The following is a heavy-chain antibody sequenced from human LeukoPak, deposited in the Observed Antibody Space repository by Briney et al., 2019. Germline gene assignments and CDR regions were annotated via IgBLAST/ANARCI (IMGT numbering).Heavy chain of an antibody. Sequence: GASVKVSCKASGYTFTTYYIHWVRQAPGQGLEWMGMINPSGGSTSYAQKFQGRVTMTRDASTSTVYMELSSLRSEDTAVYYCAREVAVAGRGDFDYWGQGTLVTVSS. V-gene: IGHV1-46*01. CDR3: AREVAVAGRGDFDY. D-gene: IGHD6-19*01. CDR1: GYTFTTYY. CDR2: INPSGGST. J-gene: IGHJ4*02.